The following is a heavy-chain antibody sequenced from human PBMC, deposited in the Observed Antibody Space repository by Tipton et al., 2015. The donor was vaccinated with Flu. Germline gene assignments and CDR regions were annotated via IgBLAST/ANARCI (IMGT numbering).Heavy chain of an antibody. D-gene: IGHD3-16*01. CDR2: IYYSGST. V-gene: IGHV4-39*07. J-gene: IGHJ4*02. CDR1: VGSISSSSYY. CDR3: ARDQGGY. Sequence: LRLSCTVSVGSISSSSYYWGWIRQPPGKGLVWIGSIYYSGSTYYNPSLKSRITISVDTSKNQFSLKLSSVTAADTAVYYCARDQGGYWGQGTLVTVSS.